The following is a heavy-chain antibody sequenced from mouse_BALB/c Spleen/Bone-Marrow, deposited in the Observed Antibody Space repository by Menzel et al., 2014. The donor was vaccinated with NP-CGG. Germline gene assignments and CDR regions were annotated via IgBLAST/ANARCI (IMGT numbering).Heavy chain of an antibody. Sequence: EVMLVESGGGLVKPGGSLKLSCAASGFTFSSYAMSWVRQTPEKRLEWVATISSGGSYTYYPDSVKGRSTISRDNAKNTLYLQMSSLRSEDTAMYYCARHDYAYWGQGTLVTVSA. V-gene: IGHV5-9-1*01. D-gene: IGHD2-4*01. CDR1: GFTFSSYA. CDR2: ISSGGSYT. J-gene: IGHJ3*01. CDR3: ARHDYAY.